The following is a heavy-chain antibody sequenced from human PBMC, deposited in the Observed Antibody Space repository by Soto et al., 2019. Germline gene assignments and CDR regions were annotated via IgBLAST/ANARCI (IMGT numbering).Heavy chain of an antibody. CDR1: GGSISSGGYS. CDR3: XXVPDY. CDR2: IYHSGST. J-gene: IGHJ4*02. Sequence: QLQLQESGSGLVKPSQTLSLTCAVSGGSISSGGYSWSWIRQPPGKGLEWIAYIYHSGSTYYNPSLKSRVTISVDRSXXXXXXXXXXXXXXXXXXXXXXXVPDYWGQGTLVTVSS. V-gene: IGHV4-30-2*01.